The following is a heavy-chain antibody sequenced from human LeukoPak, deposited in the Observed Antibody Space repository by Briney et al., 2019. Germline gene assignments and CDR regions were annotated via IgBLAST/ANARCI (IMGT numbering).Heavy chain of an antibody. V-gene: IGHV1-46*01. J-gene: IGHJ4*02. CDR3: ARRYSGYDFGY. CDR2: INPSGGST. Sequence: ASVKVSCKASGYTFTVCNIHWVRQAPGQGLEWMGRINPSGGSTIYAQKFQGRVTMTSDTSTTTVYMEMNSLRPEDTAVYSCARRYSGYDFGYWGQGTLVTVSS. D-gene: IGHD5-12*01. CDR1: GYTFTVCN.